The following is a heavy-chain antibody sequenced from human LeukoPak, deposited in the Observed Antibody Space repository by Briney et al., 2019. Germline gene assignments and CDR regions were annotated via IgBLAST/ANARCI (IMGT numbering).Heavy chain of an antibody. J-gene: IGHJ4*02. V-gene: IGHV4-30-2*01. D-gene: IGHD4-17*01. CDR3: AREGGYGDFDY. CDR1: GGSISGGGYS. CDR2: IYHSGST. Sequence: PSQTLSLTCAVSGGSISGGGYSWSWIRQPPGKGLEWIGNIYHSGSTYYNPSLRSRVTISVDRSKNQFSLKLTSVTAADTAVYYCAREGGYGDFDYWGQGTLVTVSS.